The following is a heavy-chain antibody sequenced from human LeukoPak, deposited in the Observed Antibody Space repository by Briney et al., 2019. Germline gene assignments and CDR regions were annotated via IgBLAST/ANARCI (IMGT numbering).Heavy chain of an antibody. Sequence: PGGSLRLSCAASGFTFSSYEMNWVRQAPGKGLEWVSYISSSGSTIYYADSVKGRFAISRDSSKKTVYLHMNGLSAEDTAVYYCAKDYGNDSSGFNYWGQGTLVTVSS. CDR1: GFTFSSYE. CDR2: ISSSGSTI. J-gene: IGHJ4*02. D-gene: IGHD3-22*01. V-gene: IGHV3-48*03. CDR3: AKDYGNDSSGFNY.